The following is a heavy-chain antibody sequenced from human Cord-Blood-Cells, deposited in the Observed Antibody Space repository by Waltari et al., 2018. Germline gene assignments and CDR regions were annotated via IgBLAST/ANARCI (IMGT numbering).Heavy chain of an antibody. CDR1: GGSFRGYY. CDR3: ASNRLYYYYGMDV. J-gene: IGHJ6*02. Sequence: QVQLQQWGAGLLKPSETLSLTCAVYGGSFRGYYWSWIRQPPGKGLEWIGEINHSGSTNYNPSLKSRVTISVDTSKNQFSLKRSSVTAADTAVYYCASNRLYYYYGMDVWGQGTTVTVSS. CDR2: INHSGST. D-gene: IGHD6-25*01. V-gene: IGHV4-34*01.